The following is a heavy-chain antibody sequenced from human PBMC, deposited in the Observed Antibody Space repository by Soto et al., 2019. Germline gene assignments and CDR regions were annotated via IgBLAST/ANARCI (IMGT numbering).Heavy chain of an antibody. D-gene: IGHD3-9*01. V-gene: IGHV1-69*13. CDR3: ARVRESYDILTGYPYYYYYYGMDV. CDR2: IIPIFGTA. Sequence: SVKVSCKASGGTFSSYAISWVRQAPGQGLEWMGGIIPIFGTANYAQKFQGRVTITADESTSTAYMELSSLRSEDTAVYYCARVRESYDILTGYPYYYYYYGMDVWGQGTTVTVSS. J-gene: IGHJ6*02. CDR1: GGTFSSYA.